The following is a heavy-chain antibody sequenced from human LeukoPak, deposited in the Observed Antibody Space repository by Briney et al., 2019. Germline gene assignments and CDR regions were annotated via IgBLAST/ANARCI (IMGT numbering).Heavy chain of an antibody. CDR2: INHSGST. Sequence: PSETLSLTCAVYGGSFSGYYWSWIRQPPGKGLEWIGEINHSGSTNYNPSLKSRVTISVDTSKNQFSLTLSSVTAADTAVYYCARLRGDRTAMVDYWGQGTLVTVSS. CDR3: ARLRGDRTAMVDY. CDR1: GGSFSGYY. J-gene: IGHJ4*02. V-gene: IGHV4-34*01. D-gene: IGHD5-18*01.